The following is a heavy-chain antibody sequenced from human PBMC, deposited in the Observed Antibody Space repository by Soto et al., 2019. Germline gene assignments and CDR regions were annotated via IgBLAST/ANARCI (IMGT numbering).Heavy chain of an antibody. CDR2: ISSGSTYI. CDR3: ARDRTNGLYSNDAFDI. Sequence: GGSLRLSCAASGFTFNIYTMNWVRQAPGKGLEWVSSISSGSTYISYADSVKGRFIISRDNAKNSLYLQMISLGVEDTAVYYRARDRTNGLYSNDAFDIWGQGTMVTVSS. J-gene: IGHJ3*02. V-gene: IGHV3-21*06. CDR1: GFTFNIYT. D-gene: IGHD4-4*01.